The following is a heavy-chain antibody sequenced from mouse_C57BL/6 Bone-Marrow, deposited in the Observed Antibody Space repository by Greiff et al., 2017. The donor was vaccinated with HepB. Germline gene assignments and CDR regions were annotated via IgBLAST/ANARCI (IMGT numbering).Heavy chain of an antibody. J-gene: IGHJ4*01. V-gene: IGHV1-39*01. CDR3: ARPLGGVVATGKWAMDY. Sequence: VQLKEPGPELVKPGASVKISCKASGYSFTDYNMNWVKQSNGKSLEWIGVINPNYGTTSYNQKFKGKATLTVDQSSSTAYMQLNSLTSEDSAVYYCARPLGGVVATGKWAMDYWGQGTSVTVSS. CDR2: INPNYGTT. D-gene: IGHD1-1*01. CDR1: GYSFTDYN.